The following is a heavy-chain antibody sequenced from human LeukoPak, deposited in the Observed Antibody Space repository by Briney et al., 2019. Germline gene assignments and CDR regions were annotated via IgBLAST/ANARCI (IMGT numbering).Heavy chain of an antibody. CDR1: GYTFTSYG. J-gene: IGHJ6*03. CDR2: ISAYNGNT. CDR3: ARARENHKQQLVYYYYYYMDV. V-gene: IGHV1-18*01. D-gene: IGHD6-13*01. Sequence: GASVKVSCKASGYTFTSYGISWVRQAPGQGLEWMGWISAYNGNTNYAQKLQGRVTMTTDTSTSTAYMELRSLRSDDTAVYYCARARENHKQQLVYYYYYYMDVWGKGTTVTVSS.